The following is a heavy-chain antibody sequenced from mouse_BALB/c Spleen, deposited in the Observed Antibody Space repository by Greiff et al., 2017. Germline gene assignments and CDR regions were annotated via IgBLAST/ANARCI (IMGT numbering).Heavy chain of an antibody. CDR3: TRDLYYGYDY. CDR2: ISSGGSYT. CDR1: GFTFSSYT. V-gene: IGHV5-6-4*01. J-gene: IGHJ2*01. Sequence: EVKLMESGGGLVKPGGSLKLSCAASGFTFSSYTMSWVRQTPEKRLEWVATISSGGSYTYYPDSVKGRFTISRDNAKNTLYLQMSSLKSEDTAMYYCTRDLYYGYDYWGQGTTLTVSS. D-gene: IGHD1-2*01.